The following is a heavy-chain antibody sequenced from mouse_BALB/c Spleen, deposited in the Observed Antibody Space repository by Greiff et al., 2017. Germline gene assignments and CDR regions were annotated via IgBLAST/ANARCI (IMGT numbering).Heavy chain of an antibody. J-gene: IGHJ1*01. CDR3: ARDSPYYGNYGRYFDV. Sequence: DVMLVESGGGLVQPGGSLKLSCAASGFTFSSYGMSWVRQTPDKRLELVATINSNGGSTYYPDSVKGRFTISRDNAKNTLYLQMSRLKSEDTAMYYCARDSPYYGNYGRYFDVWGAGPRSPSPQ. CDR1: GFTFSSYG. D-gene: IGHD2-10*01. CDR2: INSNGGST. V-gene: IGHV5-6-3*01.